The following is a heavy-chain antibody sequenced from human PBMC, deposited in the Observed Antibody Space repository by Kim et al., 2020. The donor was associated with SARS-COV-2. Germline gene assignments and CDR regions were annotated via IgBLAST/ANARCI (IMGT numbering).Heavy chain of an antibody. Sequence: SETLSLTCAVYGGSFSGYYWSWIRQPPGKGLEWIGEINHSGSTNYNPSLKSRVTISVDTSKNQFSLKLSSVTAADTAVYYCARVHLGYCSGGSCYQYYY. CDR1: GGSFSGYY. V-gene: IGHV4-34*01. CDR2: INHSGST. D-gene: IGHD2-15*01. J-gene: IGHJ6*01. CDR3: ARVHLGYCSGGSCYQYYY.